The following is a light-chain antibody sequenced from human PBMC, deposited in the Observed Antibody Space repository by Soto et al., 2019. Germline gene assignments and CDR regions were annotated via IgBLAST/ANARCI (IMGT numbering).Light chain of an antibody. CDR3: QQSYSTPLT. V-gene: IGKV1-39*01. CDR2: AAS. Sequence: DIQMTQSPSSQSASVGDRVTITCRASQSISSYLNWYQQKPGKAPTLLIYAASSLQSGVPSRFSGSGSGTDYTLTISSLQPEDFATYYCQQSYSTPLTFGGGTKVEIK. CDR1: QSISSY. J-gene: IGKJ4*01.